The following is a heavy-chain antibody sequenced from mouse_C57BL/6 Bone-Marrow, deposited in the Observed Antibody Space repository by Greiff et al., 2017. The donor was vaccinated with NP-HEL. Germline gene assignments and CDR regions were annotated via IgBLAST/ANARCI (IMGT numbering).Heavy chain of an antibody. J-gene: IGHJ1*03. D-gene: IGHD1-1*01. V-gene: IGHV5-15*01. Sequence: EVKVVESGGGLVQPGGSLKLSCAASGFTFSDYGMAWVRQAPRKGPEWVAFISNLAYSIYYADTVTGRFTISRENAKNTLYLEMSSLRSEDTAMYYCAMGICSYDSSYVWCFDVWGTGTTVTVSS. CDR2: ISNLAYSI. CDR1: GFTFSDYG. CDR3: AMGICSYDSSYVWCFDV.